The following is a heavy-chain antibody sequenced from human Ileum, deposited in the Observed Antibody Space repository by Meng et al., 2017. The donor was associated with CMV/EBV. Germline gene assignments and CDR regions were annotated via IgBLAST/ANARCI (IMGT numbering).Heavy chain of an antibody. CDR1: GYTFTGYW. CDR2: IKPSTGDT. J-gene: IGHJ4*02. V-gene: IGHV1-2*06. Sequence: VNLSCKASGYTFTGYWVHRVRQAPGQGLEWMGRIKPSTGDTSYAQKFQGRVTVTRDTSISTVYMELNSLTSDDTAVYYCTREGFDYWGQGALVTVSS. CDR3: TREGFDY.